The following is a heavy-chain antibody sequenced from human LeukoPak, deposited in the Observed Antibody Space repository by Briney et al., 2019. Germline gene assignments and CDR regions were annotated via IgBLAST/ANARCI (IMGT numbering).Heavy chain of an antibody. Sequence: GGSLRLSCAASGFTFSNYAMSWVRQAPGKGLEWVSAISGSGDRTFYADSVKGRFTISRDNSKNTLYLQMNSLRAEDTPVYYCAKDVYDSSGYDWFDPWGQGTLVTVSS. CDR2: ISGSGDRT. J-gene: IGHJ5*02. CDR3: AKDVYDSSGYDWFDP. CDR1: GFTFSNYA. V-gene: IGHV3-23*01. D-gene: IGHD3-22*01.